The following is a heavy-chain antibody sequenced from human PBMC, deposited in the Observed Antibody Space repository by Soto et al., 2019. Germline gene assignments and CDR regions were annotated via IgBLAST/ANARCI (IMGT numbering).Heavy chain of an antibody. CDR1: GFTFSSYS. D-gene: IGHD3-22*01. J-gene: IGHJ4*02. CDR3: AKDRYDSSGCPDS. V-gene: IGHV3-48*01. Sequence: EVQLVESGGGLVQPGGSLRLSCAASGFTFSSYSMSWVRQAPGKGLEWVSYISSSSSIIYYADSVKGRFTISRDNAKNALYLQMNSLRAEATAVYYCAKDRYDSSGCPDSWGQGTLFTVSS. CDR2: ISSSSSII.